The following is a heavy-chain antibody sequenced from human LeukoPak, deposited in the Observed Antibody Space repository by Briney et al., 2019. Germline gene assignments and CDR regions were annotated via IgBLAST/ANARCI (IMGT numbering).Heavy chain of an antibody. CDR1: GFTFSSYS. Sequence: PGGSLRLSCAASGFTFSSYSMNWVRQAPGKGLEWVSAISGSGGSTYYADSVKGRFTISRDNSKNTLYLQMNSLRAEDTAVYYCAKDRVQLPTLFDYWGQGTLVTVSS. CDR3: AKDRVQLPTLFDY. CDR2: ISGSGGST. V-gene: IGHV3-23*01. D-gene: IGHD2-2*01. J-gene: IGHJ4*02.